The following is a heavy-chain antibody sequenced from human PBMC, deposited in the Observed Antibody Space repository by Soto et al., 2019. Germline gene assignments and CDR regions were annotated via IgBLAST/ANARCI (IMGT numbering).Heavy chain of an antibody. CDR1: GFTFSSYA. V-gene: IGHV3-23*01. CDR3: AKNPGGALYNYYYMDV. D-gene: IGHD3-10*01. J-gene: IGHJ6*03. Sequence: GGSLRLSCAASGFTFSSYAMSWVRQAPGKGLEWVSAISGSGGSTYYADSVKGRFTISRDNSKNTLYLQMNSLRAEDTAGYYGAKNPGGALYNYYYMDVWGKGTPVTVSS. CDR2: ISGSGGST.